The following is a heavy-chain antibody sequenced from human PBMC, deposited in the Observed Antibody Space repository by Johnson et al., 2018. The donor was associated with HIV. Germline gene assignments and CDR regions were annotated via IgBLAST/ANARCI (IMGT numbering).Heavy chain of an antibody. CDR3: ARGKAWIQSWDDAFYL. CDR2: SGSGGST. CDR1: GFTVSSNY. V-gene: IGHV3-66*02. D-gene: IGHD5-18*01. Sequence: VQLVESGGGLVQPGGSLRLSCAASGFTVSSNYMSWVRQAPGKGLEWVSAISGSGGSTYSADSVKGRFTISRDNSKNTIYLQTNSLRREDTAVYYCARGKAWIQSWDDAFYLWGQGPMVTVSS. J-gene: IGHJ3*01.